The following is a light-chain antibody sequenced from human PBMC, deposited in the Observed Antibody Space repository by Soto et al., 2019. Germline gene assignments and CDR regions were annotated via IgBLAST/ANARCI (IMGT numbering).Light chain of an antibody. V-gene: IGLV1-44*01. CDR2: SNN. Sequence: QSVLTQAPSASGTPGQRVTISCSGGSSNIGGNTVNWYQQLPGTAPKVVIFSNNQRPSGVPDRFSASKSGTSASLAISGLQSEDEATYYCSTWDDSLTGWVFGGGTKLTVL. CDR1: SSNIGGNT. J-gene: IGLJ3*02. CDR3: STWDDSLTGWV.